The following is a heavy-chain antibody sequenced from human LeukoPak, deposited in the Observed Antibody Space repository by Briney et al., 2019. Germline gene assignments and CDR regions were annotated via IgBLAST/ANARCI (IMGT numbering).Heavy chain of an antibody. CDR2: IYHSGST. CDR3: ARGNYQLLYAHPLLFDY. D-gene: IGHD2-2*02. CDR1: GGSISSGGYY. Sequence: SQTLSLTCTVSGGSISSGGYYWSWIRQPPGKGLEWIGYIYHSGSTYYNPSLKSRITISVDRSKNQFSLKLSSVTAADTAVYYCARGNYQLLYAHPLLFDYWGQGTLVTVSS. J-gene: IGHJ4*02. V-gene: IGHV4-30-2*01.